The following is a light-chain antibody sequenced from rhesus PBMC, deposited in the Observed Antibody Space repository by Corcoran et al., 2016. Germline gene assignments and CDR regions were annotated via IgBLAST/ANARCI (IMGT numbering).Light chain of an antibody. V-gene: IGKV3S11*01. CDR3: LQSGNWPRT. Sequence: QVILTQSPATLSLSPGERATLSCRASQSVSSYLAWYQQKPGPAPRLLIHGASTRATGIPDRFSGSGSGTEFTLTISSLEPEDVGVYFCLQSGNWPRTFGQGTKVEIK. CDR2: GAS. J-gene: IGKJ1*01. CDR1: QSVSSY.